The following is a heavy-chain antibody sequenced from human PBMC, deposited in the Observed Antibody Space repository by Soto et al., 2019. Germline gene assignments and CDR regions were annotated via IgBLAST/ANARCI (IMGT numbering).Heavy chain of an antibody. V-gene: IGHV4-30-4*01. CDR3: ARGSLIRFLEWLPPYFDY. CDR2: IYYSGST. CDR1: GGSISSGDYY. J-gene: IGHJ4*02. Sequence: PSETLSLTCTVSGGSISSGDYYWSWIRQPPGKGLEWIGYIYYSGSTYYNPSLKSRVTISVDTSKNQFSLKLSSVTAADTAVYYCARGSLIRFLEWLPPYFDYWGQGTLVTVSS. D-gene: IGHD3-3*01.